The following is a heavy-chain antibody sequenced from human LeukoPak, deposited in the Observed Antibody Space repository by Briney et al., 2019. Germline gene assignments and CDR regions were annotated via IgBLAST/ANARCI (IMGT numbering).Heavy chain of an antibody. Sequence: GGSLRLSFAASAFTFISSSMDWVRQDPGKGLEWVSYISSSSSTIYYADYVKGRFTMSRDNAKNSVYLQMNSLRAEDTAVYYCAKEPRITHGYWGQGTLVTVFS. CDR3: AKEPRITHGY. V-gene: IGHV3-48*01. J-gene: IGHJ4*02. CDR1: AFTFISSS. CDR2: ISSSSSTI. D-gene: IGHD3-10*01.